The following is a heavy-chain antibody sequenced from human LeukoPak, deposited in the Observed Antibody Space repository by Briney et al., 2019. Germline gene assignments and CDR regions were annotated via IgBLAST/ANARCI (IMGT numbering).Heavy chain of an antibody. V-gene: IGHV3-23*01. J-gene: IGHJ3*02. Sequence: PGGSLRLSCAASGFTFSSYAMSWVRQPPGKGLNWVSSISGSGGNTFYADSVKGRFTIFRDNSKNTLYLQMNSLRAEDTAVYYCARDWPSEWQHLPDYDAVDIWGQGTMVTVSS. CDR2: ISGSGGNT. D-gene: IGHD6-13*01. CDR3: ARDWPSEWQHLPDYDAVDI. CDR1: GFTFSSYA.